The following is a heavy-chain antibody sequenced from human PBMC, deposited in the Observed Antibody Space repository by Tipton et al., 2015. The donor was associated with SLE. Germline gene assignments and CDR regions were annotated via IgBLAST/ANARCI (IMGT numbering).Heavy chain of an antibody. Sequence: LSLTCTVSGGPIRASYYWGWIRQFPGKGLEWIGSFYHSGSTYYNPSLKSRVTISVDTSKNQFSLKLTSVTAADTAVYYCAVNVVVKVQVDYWGPGALVTVSS. J-gene: IGHJ4*02. D-gene: IGHD2-21*01. CDR2: FYHSGST. V-gene: IGHV4-38-2*02. CDR3: AVNVVVKVQVDY. CDR1: GGPIRASYY.